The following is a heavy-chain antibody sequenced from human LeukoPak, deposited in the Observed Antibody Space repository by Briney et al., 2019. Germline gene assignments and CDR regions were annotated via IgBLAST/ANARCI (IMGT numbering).Heavy chain of an antibody. CDR3: ARDVIWFGEFSFDY. D-gene: IGHD3-10*01. CDR1: GGSISSSSYY. V-gene: IGHV4-39*07. CDR2: IYYSGST. Sequence: SETLSLTCTVSGGSISSSSYYWGWIRQPPGKGLEWIGSIYYSGSTYYNPSLKSRVTISVDTSKNQFSLKLSSVTAADTAVYYCARDVIWFGEFSFDYWAREPRSPSPQ. J-gene: IGHJ4*02.